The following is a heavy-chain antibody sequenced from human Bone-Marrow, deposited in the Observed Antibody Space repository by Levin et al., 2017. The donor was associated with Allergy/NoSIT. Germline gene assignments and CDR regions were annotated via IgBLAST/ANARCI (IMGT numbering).Heavy chain of an antibody. Sequence: SETLSLTCTVSGASVNTPKYYWSWIRQPPGKGLEWIGCIYYSGSTTYNPSLKSRVTISLDTSKNQFSLDLSSVTAADTAVYYCARAPRDYYYYYAMDVWGQGTTVTVSS. CDR2: IYYSGST. CDR1: GASVNTPKYY. J-gene: IGHJ6*02. V-gene: IGHV4-61*01. CDR3: ARAPRDYYYYYAMDV.